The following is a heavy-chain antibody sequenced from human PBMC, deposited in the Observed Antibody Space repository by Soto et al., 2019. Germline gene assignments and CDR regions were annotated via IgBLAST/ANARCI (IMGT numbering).Heavy chain of an antibody. CDR2: IYYSGST. CDR1: GGSISSSSYY. V-gene: IGHV4-39*01. D-gene: IGHD2-2*01. Sequence: SETLSLTCTVSGGSISSSSYYWGWIRQPPGKGLEWIGSIYYSGSTYYNPSLKSRVTISVDTSKNQFSLKLSSVTAADTAVYYCARPGGSIVVVPAAEETNYMDVWGKGTTVTVSS. CDR3: ARPGGSIVVVPAAEETNYMDV. J-gene: IGHJ6*03.